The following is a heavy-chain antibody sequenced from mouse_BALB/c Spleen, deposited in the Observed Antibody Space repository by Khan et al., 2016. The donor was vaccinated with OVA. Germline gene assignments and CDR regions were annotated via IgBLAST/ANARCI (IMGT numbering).Heavy chain of an antibody. CDR2: ISSDGDYT. CDR3: ARSPYGNVAY. V-gene: IGHV5-9-3*01. D-gene: IGHD2-1*01. Sequence: EVQLVESGGGLVKPGGSLKLSCAASGFTFSTYAMSWVRQTPEKRLEWVATISSDGDYTYFPDNVTGRFTISRDNAKHTLCLQMTSLRSEDTAMYYCARSPYGNVAYWGQGTLVTVSA. J-gene: IGHJ3*01. CDR1: GFTFSTYA.